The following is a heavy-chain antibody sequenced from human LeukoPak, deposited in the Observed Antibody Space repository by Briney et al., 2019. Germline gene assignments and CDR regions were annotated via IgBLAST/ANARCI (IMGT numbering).Heavy chain of an antibody. CDR3: ARVRGTYYLDGFDI. CDR2: ISSSSSTI. V-gene: IGHV3-48*02. Sequence: GGSLRLSCAASGFTFSSYSMNWVRQAPGKGMEWVSYISSSSSTIYYADSVKGRFTISRDNAENSLYLQMNSLRDEDTAVYYCARVRGTYYLDGFDIWGQGTVVTVSS. D-gene: IGHD1-26*01. J-gene: IGHJ3*02. CDR1: GFTFSSYS.